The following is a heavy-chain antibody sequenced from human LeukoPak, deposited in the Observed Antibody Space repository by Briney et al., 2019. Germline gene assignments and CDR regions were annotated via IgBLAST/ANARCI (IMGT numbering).Heavy chain of an antibody. J-gene: IGHJ4*02. V-gene: IGHV3-33*01. Sequence: GGSLRLSCATSGFPFATYGMHWVRQAPGKGLEWVAVKWYDGSERYYADSVKDRFTISRDNSKNTLYLQMNSLRAEDTAVYYCARDKRQWTFDYWGQGTLVTVSP. CDR2: KWYDGSER. CDR3: ARDKRQWTFDY. D-gene: IGHD6-19*01. CDR1: GFPFATYG.